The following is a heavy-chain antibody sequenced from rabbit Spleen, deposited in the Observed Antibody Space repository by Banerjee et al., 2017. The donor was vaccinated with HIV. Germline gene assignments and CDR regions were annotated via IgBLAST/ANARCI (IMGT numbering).Heavy chain of an antibody. D-gene: IGHD8-1*01. CDR3: ARDAATSFSSYGMDL. Sequence: QEKLVESGGSLVQPEGSLTLTCTASGVSFSFNNYMCWVRQAPGKGLEWIGCIDVGSSDFTYFAAWAKGRFTISKASSTSVTLQMTSLTAADTATYFCARDAATSFSSYGMDLWGQGTLVTVS. CDR1: GVSFSFNNY. V-gene: IGHV1S45*01. CDR2: IDVGSSDFT. J-gene: IGHJ6*01.